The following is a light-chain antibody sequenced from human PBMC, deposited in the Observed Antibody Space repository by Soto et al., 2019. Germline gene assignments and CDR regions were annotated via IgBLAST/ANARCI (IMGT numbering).Light chain of an antibody. CDR2: GAS. Sequence: EILLMQSPVTLSLSPGERATLSCRASQTLRRTYIAWYQQKPGQAPRVLIYGASKRATGIPARFSGSGSGTEFTLTISSLQSEDFATYYCQQLNSYPLTFGGGTKVDIK. J-gene: IGKJ4*01. V-gene: IGKV3D-15*02. CDR1: QTLRRT. CDR3: QQLNSYPLT.